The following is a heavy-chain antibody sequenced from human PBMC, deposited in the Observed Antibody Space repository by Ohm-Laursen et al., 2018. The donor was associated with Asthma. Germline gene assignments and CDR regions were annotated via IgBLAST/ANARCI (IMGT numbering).Heavy chain of an antibody. D-gene: IGHD3-22*01. CDR3: AKDQDYYDSRPPYFDY. V-gene: IGHV3-30*18. CDR2: ISYDGSNK. Sequence: RSLRLSCTASGFTFSSYGMHWVRQAPGKGLEWVAVISYDGSNKYYADSVKGRFTISRDNSKNTLYLQMNSLRAEDTAVYYCAKDQDYYDSRPPYFDYWGQGTLVTVSS. J-gene: IGHJ4*02. CDR1: GFTFSSYG.